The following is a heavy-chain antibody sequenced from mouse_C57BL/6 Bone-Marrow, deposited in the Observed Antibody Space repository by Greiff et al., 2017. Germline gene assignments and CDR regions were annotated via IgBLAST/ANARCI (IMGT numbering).Heavy chain of an antibody. D-gene: IGHD4-1*01. V-gene: IGHV1-69*01. Sequence: VQLQQSGAELVMPGASVKLSCKASGYTFTSYWMHWVKQRPGQGLEWIGEIDPSDSYTNYNQKFKGKSTLTVDKSSSTAYMQLSSLTSEDSAVYYCARVRDWAWFAYWGQGTLVTVSA. J-gene: IGHJ3*01. CDR1: GYTFTSYW. CDR3: ARVRDWAWFAY. CDR2: IDPSDSYT.